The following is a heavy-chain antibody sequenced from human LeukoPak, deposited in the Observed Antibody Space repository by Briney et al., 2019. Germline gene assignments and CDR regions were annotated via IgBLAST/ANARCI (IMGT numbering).Heavy chain of an antibody. CDR3: ARHSSRWYDGGINWFDP. J-gene: IGHJ5*02. D-gene: IGHD6-19*01. V-gene: IGHV3-30*04. Sequence: PGGSLRLSCATSGFTFSSYAMHWVRQAPDKGLEWVAVISYDGNTKYYVDSAKGRFTISRDNSKNTLYLQMNSLRAEDTAVYYCARHSSRWYDGGINWFDPWGQGTLVTVSS. CDR2: ISYDGNTK. CDR1: GFTFSSYA.